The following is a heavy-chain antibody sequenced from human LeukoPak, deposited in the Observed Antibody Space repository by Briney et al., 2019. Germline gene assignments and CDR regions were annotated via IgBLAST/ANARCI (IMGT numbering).Heavy chain of an antibody. CDR2: IRSKAYGGTT. CDR1: GFTFGDYA. D-gene: IGHD3-3*01. Sequence: GRSLRLSCTASGFTFGDYAMSWVGQAPGKGLEWVGFIRSKAYGGTTEYAASVKGRFTISRDDSKSIAYLQMNSLKTEDTAVHYCTRRRDDFCRGFPDYWGQGTLVTVSS. J-gene: IGHJ4*02. CDR3: TRRRDDFCRGFPDY. V-gene: IGHV3-49*04.